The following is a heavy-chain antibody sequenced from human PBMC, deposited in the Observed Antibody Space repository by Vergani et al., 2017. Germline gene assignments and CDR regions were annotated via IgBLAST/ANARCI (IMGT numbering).Heavy chain of an antibody. Sequence: EVQLVESGGGLVKPGGSLRLSCAASGFTFSSYSMNWVRQAPGKGLEWVSSISSSSSYIYYADSVKGRFTISRDNAKNSLYLQMNSLRAEDTAVYYCARGHMSACSSTSCYMELFDFDYWGQGTLVTVSS. V-gene: IGHV3-21*01. J-gene: IGHJ4*02. CDR3: ARGHMSACSSTSCYMELFDFDY. CDR1: GFTFSSYS. CDR2: ISSSSSYI. D-gene: IGHD2-2*02.